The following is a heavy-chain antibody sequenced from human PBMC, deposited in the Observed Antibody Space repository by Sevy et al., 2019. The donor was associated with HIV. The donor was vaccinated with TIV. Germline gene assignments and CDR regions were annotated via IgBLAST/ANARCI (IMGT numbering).Heavy chain of an antibody. V-gene: IGHV3-21*01. J-gene: IGHJ6*02. Sequence: GGSLRLSCAASGFTFSSYSMNWVRQAPGKGLEWVSSISSSSSYIYYADSVKGRFTISRDNDKNSLYLQMNSLRAEETVVDYCARENDCSSTSCYTGNYYYGMDVWGQGTTVTVSS. CDR3: ARENDCSSTSCYTGNYYYGMDV. CDR2: ISSSSSYI. D-gene: IGHD2-2*02. CDR1: GFTFSSYS.